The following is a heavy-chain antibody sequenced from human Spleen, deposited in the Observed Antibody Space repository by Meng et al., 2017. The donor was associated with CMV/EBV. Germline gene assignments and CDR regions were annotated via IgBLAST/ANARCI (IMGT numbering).Heavy chain of an antibody. J-gene: IGHJ6*02. CDR1: GYTFTNYD. CDR2: MNPNTSNT. V-gene: IGHV1-8*01. CDR3: ARDTVTTGMDV. Sequence: ASVKVSCKASGYTFTNYDINWVRQATGQGLEWMGWMNPNTSNTVYSQKFQGRVTITRNTPISTAYMELSNLRSEDTAVYFCARDTVTTGMDVWGHGTTVTVSS. D-gene: IGHD4-17*01.